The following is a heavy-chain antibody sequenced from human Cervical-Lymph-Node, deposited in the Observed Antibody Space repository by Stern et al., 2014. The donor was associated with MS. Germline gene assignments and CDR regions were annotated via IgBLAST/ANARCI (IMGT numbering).Heavy chain of an antibody. CDR1: GITFSQSA. CDR3: ASERYTYYDDQRPPGGFGP. J-gene: IGHJ5*02. CDR2: VGGLNGDT. Sequence: QLVQSGPEVKKPGTSVKVSCKASGITFSQSAVQWLRQARGQRLEWIGRVGGLNGDTNYAQSFQERVTITRDMSTSTVYMELRSLRSEDTAVYYCASERYTYYDDQRPPGGFGPWGQGTLVTVSS. D-gene: IGHD5-18*01. V-gene: IGHV1-58*03.